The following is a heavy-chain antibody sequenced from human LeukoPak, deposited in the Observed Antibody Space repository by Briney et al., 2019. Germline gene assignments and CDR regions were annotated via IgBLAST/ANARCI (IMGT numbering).Heavy chain of an antibody. CDR1: GGSFSGYY. V-gene: IGHV4-34*01. J-gene: IGHJ4*02. D-gene: IGHD3-9*01. CDR3: ARGTYYDILTGLQTRPFDY. CDR2: INHSGST. Sequence: SETLSLTCAVYGGSFSGYYWSWIRQPPGKGLEWIGEINHSGSTNYNPSLKSRVTISVDTSKNQFSLRLSSVTAADTAVYYCARGTYYDILTGLQTRPFDYWGQGTLVTVSS.